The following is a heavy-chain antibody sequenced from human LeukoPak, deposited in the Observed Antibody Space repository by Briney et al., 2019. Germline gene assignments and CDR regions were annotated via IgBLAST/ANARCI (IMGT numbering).Heavy chain of an antibody. CDR2: IYPNSGGT. CDR3: ARTEYSSSSGGFDP. Sequence: ASVKVSCKASGYTFTGYYMYWVRQAPGQGLEWMGWIYPNSGGTYYAQKFQGRVTMTRDTSISTGYMELSRLRSDDTAVYYCARTEYSSSSGGFDPWGQGTLVTVSS. J-gene: IGHJ5*02. V-gene: IGHV1-2*02. D-gene: IGHD6-6*01. CDR1: GYTFTGYY.